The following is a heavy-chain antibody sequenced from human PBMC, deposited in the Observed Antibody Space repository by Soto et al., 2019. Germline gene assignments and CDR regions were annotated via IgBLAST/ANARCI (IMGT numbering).Heavy chain of an antibody. J-gene: IGHJ5*02. Sequence: EVQLVESGGGLVKPGGSLRLSCAASGFTFSSYSMNWVRQAPGKGLEWVSSISSSSSYIYYADSVKGRFTISRDNAKNSLDLQRNSLRAEDTAVYYCARSVAVAGTRGWFDPWGQGTLVTVSS. CDR1: GFTFSSYS. V-gene: IGHV3-21*01. CDR3: ARSVAVAGTRGWFDP. D-gene: IGHD6-19*01. CDR2: ISSSSSYI.